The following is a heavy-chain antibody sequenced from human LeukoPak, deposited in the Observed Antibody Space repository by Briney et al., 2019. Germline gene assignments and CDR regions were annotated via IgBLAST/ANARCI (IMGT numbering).Heavy chain of an antibody. J-gene: IGHJ6*02. CDR3: ARNRGGSYPDV. CDR2: IYYSGST. Sequence: SETLSLTCTVSGGSISSYYWSWIRQPPGKGLEWIGYIYYSGSTNYNPSLKSRVTMSVDTSKNQFSLKLSSVTAADTAVYYCARNRGGSYPDVWGQGTTVTVSS. V-gene: IGHV4-59*01. D-gene: IGHD1-26*01. CDR1: GGSISSYY.